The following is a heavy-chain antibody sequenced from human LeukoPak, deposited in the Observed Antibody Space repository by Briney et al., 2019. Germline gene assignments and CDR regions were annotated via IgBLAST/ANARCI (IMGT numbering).Heavy chain of an antibody. V-gene: IGHV4-34*01. CDR1: GGSFSGYY. Sequence: PSETLSLTCAVYGGSFSGYYWSWIRQPPGKGLEWIGGINHSGSTNYNPSLKSRVTISVDTSKNQFSLKLSSVTAADTAVYYCARGRYSSGWYYFDYWGQGTLVTVSS. CDR3: ARGRYSSGWYYFDY. D-gene: IGHD6-19*01. J-gene: IGHJ4*02. CDR2: INHSGST.